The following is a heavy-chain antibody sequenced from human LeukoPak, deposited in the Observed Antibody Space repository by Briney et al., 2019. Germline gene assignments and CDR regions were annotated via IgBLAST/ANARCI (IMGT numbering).Heavy chain of an antibody. Sequence: ESGPTLVKPTQTLTLTCTFSGFSLSTSGVSVGWIRRSPGKALEWLALIYWNDEKPYSPSLKSRLTITKDTSKNQVVLTMTNMDPVDTATYYCAHTSSTYSYYYGMDVWGQGTPVTVSS. D-gene: IGHD5/OR15-5a*01. J-gene: IGHJ6*02. CDR3: AHTSSTYSYYYGMDV. CDR2: IYWNDEK. V-gene: IGHV2-5*01. CDR1: GFSLSTSGVS.